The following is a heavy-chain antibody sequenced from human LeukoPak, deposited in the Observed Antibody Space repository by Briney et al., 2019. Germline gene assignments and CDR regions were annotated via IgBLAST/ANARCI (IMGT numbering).Heavy chain of an antibody. CDR1: GFTFSSYA. J-gene: IGHJ6*03. V-gene: IGHV3-23*01. Sequence: PGGSLRLSCVASGFTFSSYAMSWVRQAPGKGLEWVSAISGSGGSTYYADSVKGRFTISRDNSKNTLYLQMNSLRAEDTAVYYCAKSNGGYSSSWYEENYYYYYMDVWGKGTTVTVSS. CDR3: AKSNGGYSSSWYEENYYYYYMDV. CDR2: ISGSGGST. D-gene: IGHD6-13*01.